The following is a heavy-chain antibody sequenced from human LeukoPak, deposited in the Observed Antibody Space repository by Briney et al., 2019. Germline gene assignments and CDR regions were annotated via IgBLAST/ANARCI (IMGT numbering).Heavy chain of an antibody. CDR3: ARLVSIAARPTPYYYYYYMDV. J-gene: IGHJ6*03. Sequence: GASVKVSCKASGYTFTSYGISWVRQAPGQGLEWIGWISAYNGNTNYAQKLQGRVTMTTDTSTSTAYMELRSLRSDDTAVYYCARLVSIAARPTPYYYYYYMDVWGKGTTVTVSS. V-gene: IGHV1-18*01. D-gene: IGHD6-6*01. CDR2: ISAYNGNT. CDR1: GYTFTSYG.